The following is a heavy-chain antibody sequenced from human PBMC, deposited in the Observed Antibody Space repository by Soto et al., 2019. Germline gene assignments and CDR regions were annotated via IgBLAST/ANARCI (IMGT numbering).Heavy chain of an antibody. CDR1: GGSYSGYY. D-gene: IGHD3-9*01. V-gene: IGHV4-34*01. Sequence: SSETLSLTCAVYGGSYSGYYWSWIRQPPGKGLEWIGEINHSGSTNYNPSLKSRVTISVDTSKNQFSLKLSSVTAADTAVYYCARDLGYYDILTGYNLFDYWGQGTLVTVSS. CDR2: INHSGST. J-gene: IGHJ4*02. CDR3: ARDLGYYDILTGYNLFDY.